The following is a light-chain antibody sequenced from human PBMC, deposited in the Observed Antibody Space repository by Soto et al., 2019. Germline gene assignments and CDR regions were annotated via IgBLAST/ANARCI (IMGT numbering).Light chain of an antibody. CDR1: QSISSY. J-gene: IGKJ1*01. CDR2: AAS. Sequence: DIQMTQSPSSLSASVGDRVTITCRASQSISSYLNWYQQKPGKAPKLLIYAASSLQSGVPSSFSGRGSGTDFTLTISSLQPEDFATYFCQQSYSTPWTVGQGTNV. CDR3: QQSYSTPWT. V-gene: IGKV1-39*01.